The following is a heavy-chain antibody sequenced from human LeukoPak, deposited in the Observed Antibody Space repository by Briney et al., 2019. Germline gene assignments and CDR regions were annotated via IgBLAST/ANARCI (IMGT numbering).Heavy chain of an antibody. CDR2: INGDESST. J-gene: IGHJ4*02. CDR3: ARGAKWAYYFDY. CDR1: GFTFSSYA. D-gene: IGHD1-26*01. Sequence: GGSLRLSCAASGFTFSSYAMSWVRQAPGRGLEWVSRINGDESSTNYADSVKGRFTISRDNAKDTLYLHMNSLTAEDTAVYYCARGAKWAYYFDYWGQGTLVTVSS. V-gene: IGHV3-74*01.